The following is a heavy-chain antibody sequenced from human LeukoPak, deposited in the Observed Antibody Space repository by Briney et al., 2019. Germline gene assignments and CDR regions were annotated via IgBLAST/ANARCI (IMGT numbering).Heavy chain of an antibody. CDR2: ISGSGGST. V-gene: IGHV3-23*01. D-gene: IGHD1-7*01. Sequence: GGSLRLSCAASGFTFSSYAMSWVRQAPGKGVEWVSAISGSGGSTYYADSVKGRFTISRDNSKNTLYLQMNSLRAEDTAVYYCAKSRNWNYEGDYWGQGTLVTVSS. CDR1: GFTFSSYA. J-gene: IGHJ4*02. CDR3: AKSRNWNYEGDY.